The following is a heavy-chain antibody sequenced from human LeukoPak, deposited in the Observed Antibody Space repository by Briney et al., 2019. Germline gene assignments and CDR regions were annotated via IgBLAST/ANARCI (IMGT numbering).Heavy chain of an antibody. CDR2: IYSGGTT. Sequence: GGSLRLSCAASGFSVSSNYVSWVRQAPGKGLEWVSVIYSGGTTYYADSIKGRFTISRDNSKNTLYLQMNSLRAGDTAIYYCEKDFGAPSWGQGTLVTVSS. CDR3: EKDFGAPS. CDR1: GFSVSSNY. D-gene: IGHD3-10*01. V-gene: IGHV3-53*01. J-gene: IGHJ4*02.